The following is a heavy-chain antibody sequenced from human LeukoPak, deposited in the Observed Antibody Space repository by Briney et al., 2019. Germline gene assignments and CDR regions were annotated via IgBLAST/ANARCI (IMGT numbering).Heavy chain of an antibody. J-gene: IGHJ4*02. CDR3: ARSGRGAKERFDD. CDR2: ISSYNGNT. D-gene: IGHD1-26*01. V-gene: IGHV1-18*01. CDR1: GYTFTSYG. Sequence: GSVKVSCKASGYTFTSYGMRWVRQAPGQGLEWMGLISSYNGNTNYAQKLQGRVTMTTDTSTSTAYMELRSLRADDTAVYYCARSGRGAKERFDDWGKGTLVTVSS.